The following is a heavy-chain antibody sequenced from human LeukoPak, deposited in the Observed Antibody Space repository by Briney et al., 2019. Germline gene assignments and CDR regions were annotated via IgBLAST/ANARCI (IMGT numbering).Heavy chain of an antibody. CDR3: ARITDRTVFGEIMHGFDV. CDR2: IYYNGRT. D-gene: IGHD3-3*01. J-gene: IGHJ3*01. CDR1: GDSISNNNYY. V-gene: IGHV4-39*01. Sequence: SETLSLTCTVSGDSISNNNYYWGWIRQPPGEGLEWIGNIYYNGRTYYSPSLKSRGTISVDTSNNQFSLKLNSVTAADTAVYYCARITDRTVFGEIMHGFDVWGQGTPVTVSS.